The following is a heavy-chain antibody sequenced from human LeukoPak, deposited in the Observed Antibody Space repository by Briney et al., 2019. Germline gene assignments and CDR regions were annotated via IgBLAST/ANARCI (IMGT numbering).Heavy chain of an antibody. Sequence: ASVKVSCKASGYTFTSYGISWVRQAPGQGLEWMGWISAYNGNTNYAQKFQGRVTMTRNTSISTAYMELSSLRSEDTAVYYCARIDSVWGQGTLVTVSS. J-gene: IGHJ4*02. CDR2: ISAYNGNT. V-gene: IGHV1-18*01. CDR1: GYTFTSYG. CDR3: ARIDSV. D-gene: IGHD3-22*01.